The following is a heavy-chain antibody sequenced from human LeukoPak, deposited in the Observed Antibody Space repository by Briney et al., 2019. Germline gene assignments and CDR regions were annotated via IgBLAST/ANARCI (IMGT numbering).Heavy chain of an antibody. CDR2: INPNSGGT. CDR1: GYTFTGFY. CDR3: AREPTSGSLYFDY. V-gene: IGHV1-2*02. Sequence: GASVKVSCKASGYTFTGFYIHWVRQAPGQGLEWMGWINPNSGGTKYAQRFQGRVTMTTDTSTSTAYMELRSLRSDDTAVYYCAREPTSGSLYFDYWGQGTLVTVSS. J-gene: IGHJ4*02. D-gene: IGHD1-26*01.